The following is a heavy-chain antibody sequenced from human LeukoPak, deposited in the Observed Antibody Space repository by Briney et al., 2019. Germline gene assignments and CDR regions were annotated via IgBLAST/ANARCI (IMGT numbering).Heavy chain of an antibody. V-gene: IGHV3-30*18. D-gene: IGHD5-12*01. CDR1: GFTFSSYA. CDR3: AKRRGYREALGYFDY. J-gene: IGHJ4*02. CDR2: ISYDGSNK. Sequence: PGGSLRLSCAASGFTFSSYAMSWVRQAPGKGLEWVAVISYDGSNKYYADSVKGRFTISRDNSKNTLYLQMNSLRAEDTAVYYCAKRRGYREALGYFDYWGQGTLVTVSS.